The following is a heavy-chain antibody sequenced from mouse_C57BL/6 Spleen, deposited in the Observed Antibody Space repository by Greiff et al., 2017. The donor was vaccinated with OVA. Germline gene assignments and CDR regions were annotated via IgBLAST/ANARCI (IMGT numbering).Heavy chain of an antibody. Sequence: EVKLVESGPGLVKPSQSLSLTCSVTGYSITSGYYWNWIRQFPGNKLEWMGYISYDGSNNYNPSLKNRISITRDTSKNQFFLKLNSVTTEDTATYYCARAYYGSSYRFAYWGQGTLVTVSA. D-gene: IGHD1-1*01. J-gene: IGHJ3*01. CDR3: ARAYYGSSYRFAY. V-gene: IGHV3-6*01. CDR2: ISYDGSN. CDR1: GYSITSGYY.